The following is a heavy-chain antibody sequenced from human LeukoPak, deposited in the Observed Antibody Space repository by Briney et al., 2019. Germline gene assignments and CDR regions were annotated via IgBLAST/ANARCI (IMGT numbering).Heavy chain of an antibody. D-gene: IGHD3-22*01. CDR1: GFTFSSYS. CDR2: ISSSSSYV. J-gene: IGHJ4*02. Sequence: GGSLRLSCAASGFTFSSYSMNWVRQAPGKGLEWVSSISSSSSYVYYADSVKGRFTISRDNAKNTVYLQMNSLRAEDTAVYFCARDVNWDCDDSSGLDYWGQGALVTVSS. CDR3: ARDVNWDCDDSSGLDY. V-gene: IGHV3-21*01.